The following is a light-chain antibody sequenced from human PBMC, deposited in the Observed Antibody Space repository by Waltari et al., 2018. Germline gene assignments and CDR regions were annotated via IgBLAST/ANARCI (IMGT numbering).Light chain of an antibody. V-gene: IGLV2-14*03. Sequence: QSVLTQPAVVTGSPGQSITISCIGSNSDIANYDYVSWYQQHPGTAPKLLIHGVTHRPSGISDRFSGSKSGNTASLTISGLQPEDEADYICSSYTSRSTSLGGGTKLIVL. CDR1: NSDIANYDY. CDR3: SSYTSRSTS. J-gene: IGLJ2*01. CDR2: GVT.